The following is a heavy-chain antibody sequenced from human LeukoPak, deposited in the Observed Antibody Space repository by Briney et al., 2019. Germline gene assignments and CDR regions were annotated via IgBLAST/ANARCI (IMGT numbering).Heavy chain of an antibody. CDR2: ISYDGSNK. Sequence: PGGSLRLSCAASGFTFSSYGMHWVRQAPGKGLEWVAVISYDGSNKYFADSVKGRFTISRDNPKNTLYLQMNSLRAEDTAVYYCAKDQKSSGWPGYYFDYWGQGTLVTVSS. CDR1: GFTFSSYG. V-gene: IGHV3-30*18. D-gene: IGHD6-19*01. J-gene: IGHJ4*02. CDR3: AKDQKSSGWPGYYFDY.